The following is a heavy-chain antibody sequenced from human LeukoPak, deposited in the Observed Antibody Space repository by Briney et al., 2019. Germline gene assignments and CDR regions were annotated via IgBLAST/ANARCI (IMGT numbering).Heavy chain of an antibody. CDR3: AFSGSYPRFDP. CDR2: FDPEDGET. Sequence: ASVKVSCKVSGYTLTELSIHWVRQAPGKGLDGMGGFDPEDGETIYAQKFQGRVTMTEDTSTDTAYMELSSLRSEDTAVYYCAFSGSYPRFDPWGQGTLVTVSS. V-gene: IGHV1-24*01. CDR1: GYTLTELS. D-gene: IGHD1-26*01. J-gene: IGHJ5*02.